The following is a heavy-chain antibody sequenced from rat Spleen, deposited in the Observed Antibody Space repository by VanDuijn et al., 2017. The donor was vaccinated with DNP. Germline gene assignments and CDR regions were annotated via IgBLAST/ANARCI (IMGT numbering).Heavy chain of an antibody. CDR3: TSPVPSGHYVMDA. CDR2: ISSDGGTT. Sequence: EVQLVESGGDLVQPGRSLKLSCAASGFTFSDYNMAWVRQAPTKGLEWVAYISSDGGTTYYGDSVKGRFTISRDNTKSTLYLQMNSLRSEDMATYYCTSPVPSGHYVMDAWGQGTSVTVSS. CDR1: GFTFSDYN. J-gene: IGHJ4*01. V-gene: IGHV5S23*01. D-gene: IGHD4-3*01.